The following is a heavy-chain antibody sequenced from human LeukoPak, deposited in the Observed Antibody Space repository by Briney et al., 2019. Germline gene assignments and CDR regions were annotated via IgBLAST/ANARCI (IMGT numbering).Heavy chain of an antibody. CDR2: ISGSGGST. D-gene: IGHD6-13*01. J-gene: IGHJ5*02. Sequence: GGSLRLSCAASGFTFSSYAMSWVRQAPGKGLEWVSAISGSGGSTYYADSVKGRFTISRDNSKNTLYLQMNSLRAEDTAVYYCAKARYSSSWYSWFDPWGQGTLVTVSS. CDR3: AKARYSSSWYSWFDP. V-gene: IGHV3-23*01. CDR1: GFTFSSYA.